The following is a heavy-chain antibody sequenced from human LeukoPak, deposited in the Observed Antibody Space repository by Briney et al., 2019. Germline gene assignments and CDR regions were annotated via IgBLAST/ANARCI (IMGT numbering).Heavy chain of an antibody. Sequence: PGGSLRLSCAASGFTFSSYAMHWVRQAPGKGLEWVAIISFDGNNILYADSVRGRFTISRDNSKNTLYLQMNSLRAEDTAVYYCARRIEGSSLDPWGQGNLVTVSS. J-gene: IGHJ5*02. CDR2: ISFDGNNI. V-gene: IGHV3-30-3*01. CDR1: GFTFSSYA. D-gene: IGHD6-6*01. CDR3: ARRIEGSSLDP.